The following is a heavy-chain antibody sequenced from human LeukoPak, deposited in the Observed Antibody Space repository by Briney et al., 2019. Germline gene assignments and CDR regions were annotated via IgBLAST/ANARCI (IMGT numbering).Heavy chain of an antibody. CDR3: ARDIMYQVGATLAV. D-gene: IGHD1-26*01. CDR1: EFSVGSNY. J-gene: IGHJ4*02. CDR2: IYSGGST. Sequence: GGSLRLSCAASEFSVGSNYMTWVRQAPGKGLEWVSLIYSGGSTYYADSVKGRFTISRDNSKNTLYLQMNSLRAEDTAVYYCARDIMYQVGATLAVWGQGTLVTVSS. V-gene: IGHV3-66*01.